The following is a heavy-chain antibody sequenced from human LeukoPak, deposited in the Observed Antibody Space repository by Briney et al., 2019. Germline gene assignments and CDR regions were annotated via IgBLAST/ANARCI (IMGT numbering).Heavy chain of an antibody. CDR2: LSGTGATT. CDR3: ARGSRIIELGDDY. D-gene: IGHD1-14*01. V-gene: IGHV3-23*01. Sequence: GGSLRLSCAASGFAFSTYAMSWVRQAPGKGLGWVSSLSGTGATTSYADSVKGRFTISRDNSKNTLYLQMNSLRAEDTAVYYCARGSRIIELGDDYWGQGTLVTVSS. J-gene: IGHJ4*02. CDR1: GFAFSTYA.